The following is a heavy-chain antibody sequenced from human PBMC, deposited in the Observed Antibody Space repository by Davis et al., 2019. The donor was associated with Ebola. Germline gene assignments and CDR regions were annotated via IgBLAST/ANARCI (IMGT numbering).Heavy chain of an antibody. J-gene: IGHJ4*02. CDR1: GFSFSSHS. CDR2: ISGDDGGT. Sequence: PGGSLRLSCAASGFSFSSHSMNWVRQAPGKGLEWLSYISGDDGGTTYTDSVKGRFTISRDDAQNSLFLEMNSLRDEGTAVYYCARLMRTSGWYSDFWGQGALVIVSS. V-gene: IGHV3-48*02. D-gene: IGHD6-19*01. CDR3: ARLMRTSGWYSDF.